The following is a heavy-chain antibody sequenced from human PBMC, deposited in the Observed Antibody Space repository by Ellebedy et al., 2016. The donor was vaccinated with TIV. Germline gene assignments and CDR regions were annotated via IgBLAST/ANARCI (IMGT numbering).Heavy chain of an antibody. Sequence: GESLKISCAASGFTFRKHGMHWVRQAPGKGLGWVAVTSYDGTNTYYADSVKGRFTISRDNSKNTLYLQMNSLRAEDTAVYYCARDGSSGYSGADYWGQGTLVTVSS. CDR2: TSYDGTNT. CDR3: ARDGSSGYSGADY. J-gene: IGHJ4*02. D-gene: IGHD3-22*01. V-gene: IGHV3-30*03. CDR1: GFTFRKHG.